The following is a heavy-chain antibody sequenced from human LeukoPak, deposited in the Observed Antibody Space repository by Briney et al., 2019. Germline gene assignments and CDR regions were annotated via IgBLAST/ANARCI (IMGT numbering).Heavy chain of an antibody. CDR3: AKDRYQLPEYYFDY. CDR2: ISYDGSNK. Sequence: GGSLRLSCAASGFTFSSYAMHWVRQAPGKGLEWVAVISYDGSNKYYADSVKGRFTISRDNSKNTLYLQMNSLRAEDTAVYYCAKDRYQLPEYYFDYWGQGTLVTVSS. D-gene: IGHD2-2*01. J-gene: IGHJ4*02. V-gene: IGHV3-30*04. CDR1: GFTFSSYA.